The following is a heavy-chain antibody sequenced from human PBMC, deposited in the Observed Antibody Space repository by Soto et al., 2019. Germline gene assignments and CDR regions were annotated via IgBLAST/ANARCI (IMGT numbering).Heavy chain of an antibody. V-gene: IGHV3-33*01. D-gene: IGHD4-17*01. CDR1: GFTFSSYG. CDR3: ARDHYSKYEQSIYYGELVGY. Sequence: GGSLRLSCAASGFTFSSYGMHWVRQAPGKGLEWVAVIWYDGSNKYYADSVKGRFTISRDNSKNTLYLQMNSLRAEDTAVYYCARDHYSKYEQSIYYGELVGYWGQGTLVTVSS. CDR2: IWYDGSNK. J-gene: IGHJ4*02.